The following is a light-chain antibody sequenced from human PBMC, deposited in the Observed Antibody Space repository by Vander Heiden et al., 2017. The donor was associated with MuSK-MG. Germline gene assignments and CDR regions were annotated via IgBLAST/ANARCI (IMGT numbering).Light chain of an antibody. V-gene: IGLV1-44*01. CDR1: SSNIGSHT. Sequence: QSVLTQPLSASGTPGQRVTISCSGSSSNIGSHTVNWYQQLPGTAPKLLIFNNSQRPSGVPVRFSGSKSGTSASLAISGLQSEDEADYYCATWDACLNSWVFGGGTKLTVL. J-gene: IGLJ3*02. CDR2: NNS. CDR3: ATWDACLNSWV.